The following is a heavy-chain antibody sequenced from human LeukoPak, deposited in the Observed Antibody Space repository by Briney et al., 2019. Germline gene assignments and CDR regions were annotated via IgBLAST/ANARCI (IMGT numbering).Heavy chain of an antibody. CDR3: ARVYYSSSYDYWYFDL. J-gene: IGHJ2*01. D-gene: IGHD6-13*01. CDR2: INHSGST. Sequence: SETLSLTCAVYGGSFSGYYWSWIRQPPGKGLEWIGEINHSGSTNYNPSLKSRVTISVDTSKNQFSLKLSSVTAADTAVYYCARVYYSSSYDYWYFDLWGRGTLVTVSS. CDR1: GGSFSGYY. V-gene: IGHV4-34*01.